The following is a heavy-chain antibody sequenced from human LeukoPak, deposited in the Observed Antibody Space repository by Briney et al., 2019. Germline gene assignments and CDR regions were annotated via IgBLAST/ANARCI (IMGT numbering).Heavy chain of an antibody. CDR3: ARATNDCSSTSCSLYYFDY. J-gene: IGHJ4*02. D-gene: IGHD2-2*01. V-gene: IGHV4-34*01. CDR1: GGSFSGYH. CDR2: INHSGST. Sequence: SETLSLTCAVYGGSFSGYHWSWIRQPPGKGLEWIGEINHSGSTNYNPSLKSRVTISVDTSKNQFSLKLSSVTAADTAVYYCARATNDCSSTSCSLYYFDYWGQGTLVTVSS.